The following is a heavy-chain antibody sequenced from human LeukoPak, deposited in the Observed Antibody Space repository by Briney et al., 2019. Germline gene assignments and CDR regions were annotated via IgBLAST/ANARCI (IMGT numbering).Heavy chain of an antibody. CDR3: ARGVEMATIAAFDI. V-gene: IGHV3-30*02. CDR1: GFTFNSYG. Sequence: GGSLRLSCAASGFTFNSYGMHWVRQAPGKGLEWVAFIRYDGSNKYSADSVKGRFTISRDNAKNSLYLQMNSLRAEDTAVYYCARGVEMATIAAFDIWGQGTMVTVSS. D-gene: IGHD5-24*01. J-gene: IGHJ3*02. CDR2: IRYDGSNK.